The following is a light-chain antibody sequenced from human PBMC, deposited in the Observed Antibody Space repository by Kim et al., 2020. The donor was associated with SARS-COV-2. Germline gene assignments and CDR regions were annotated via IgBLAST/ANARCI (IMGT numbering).Light chain of an antibody. V-gene: IGLV3-1*01. J-gene: IGLJ2*01. Sequence: SYELTQPPSVSVSPGQTASITCSGDKLGDKYACWYQQKPGQSPVLVIYQDTKRPSGIPDRFSASNSGNTATLTISGTQAMDEADYYCQAWDSSPVV. CDR2: QDT. CDR3: QAWDSSPVV. CDR1: KLGDKY.